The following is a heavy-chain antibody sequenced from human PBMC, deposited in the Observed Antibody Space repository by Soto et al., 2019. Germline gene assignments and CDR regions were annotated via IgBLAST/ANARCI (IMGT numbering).Heavy chain of an antibody. J-gene: IGHJ4*02. Sequence: SETLSLTCAVYGGSFSGYYWSWIRQPPGKGLEWIGEINHSGSTNYNPSLKSRVTISVDTSKNQFSLKLSSVTAADTAVYYCARGDIREESGLDYWGQGTRVTVSS. V-gene: IGHV4-34*01. CDR3: ARGDIREESGLDY. D-gene: IGHD3-10*01. CDR1: GGSFSGYY. CDR2: INHSGST.